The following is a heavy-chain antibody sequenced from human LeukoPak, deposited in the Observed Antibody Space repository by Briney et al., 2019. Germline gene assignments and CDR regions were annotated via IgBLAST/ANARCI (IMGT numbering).Heavy chain of an antibody. Sequence: SETLSLTCAVSGYSISNGYYWVWIRQPPGRGLEWIGSPYHSDSAYYNTSLRSRVSMSVDTSKNQFSLTLSFVTAADTAAYYCARQHDSYYYYYIDVWGSGTTVTVSS. J-gene: IGHJ6*03. CDR2: PYHSDSA. CDR1: GYSISNGYY. CDR3: ARQHDSYYYYYIDV. V-gene: IGHV4-38-2*01.